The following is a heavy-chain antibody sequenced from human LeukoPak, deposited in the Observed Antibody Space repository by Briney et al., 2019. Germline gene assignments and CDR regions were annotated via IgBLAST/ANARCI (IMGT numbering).Heavy chain of an antibody. CDR1: GGSISSSRYY. V-gene: IGHV4-61*09. Sequence: SETLSLTCSVSGGSISSSRYYWSWIRQPAGKGLEWIGHIYTTGSTSYNPSLKSRVTISGDTSKNQFSLKLSSVTATDTAVYYCARYQNWGSWYYFDYWGQGTLVTVS. J-gene: IGHJ4*02. CDR3: ARYQNWGSWYYFDY. D-gene: IGHD7-27*01. CDR2: IYTTGST.